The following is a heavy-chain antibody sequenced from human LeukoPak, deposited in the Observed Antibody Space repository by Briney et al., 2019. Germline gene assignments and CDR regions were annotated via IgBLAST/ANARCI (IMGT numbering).Heavy chain of an antibody. D-gene: IGHD6-13*01. J-gene: IGHJ4*02. Sequence: SSETLSLTCTVSGGSISSYYWSWIRQPPGKGLEWIGSIYHSGSTYYNPSLKSRVTISVDMSKNQFSLKLSSVTAADTAVYYCARGAYSSSWYYFDYWGQGTLVTVSS. CDR1: GGSISSYY. CDR2: IYHSGST. V-gene: IGHV4-38-2*02. CDR3: ARGAYSSSWYYFDY.